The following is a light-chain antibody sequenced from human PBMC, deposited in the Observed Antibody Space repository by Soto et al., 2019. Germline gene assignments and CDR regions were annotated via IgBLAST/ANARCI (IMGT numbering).Light chain of an antibody. J-gene: IGKJ1*01. CDR1: QSISSNS. CDR3: QQYGNLLWT. CDR2: GAS. V-gene: IGKV3-20*01. Sequence: EMVLKQSPGTLSLTPGERATLSCRASQSISSNSLAWYQQKPGQAPRLFIYGASSRATGIPDRFSGSGSGTHFTLTISRLESEDFAVYYCQQYGNLLWTFGQGTKVDIK.